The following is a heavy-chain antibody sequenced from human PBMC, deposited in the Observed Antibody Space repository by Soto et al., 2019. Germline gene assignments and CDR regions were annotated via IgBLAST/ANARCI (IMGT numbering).Heavy chain of an antibody. CDR1: YW. V-gene: IGHV5-51*01. J-gene: IGHJ1*01. CDR2: IYPSDSDT. D-gene: IGHD6-19*01. CDR3: AAAIGVTESAYFHH. Sequence: YWSWIRQPPGKGLEWMGIIYPSDSDTRYSPSFQGQVTISADKSISTAYLQWTSLKASDTATYYCAAAIGVTESAYFHHRGQGTRVTVSS.